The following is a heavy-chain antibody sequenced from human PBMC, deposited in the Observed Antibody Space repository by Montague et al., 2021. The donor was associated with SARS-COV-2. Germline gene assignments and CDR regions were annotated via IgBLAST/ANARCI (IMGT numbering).Heavy chain of an antibody. CDR3: ARALSFSNWFDP. Sequence: SLRLSCAASGFTVSSNHMSWVRQAPGKGLEWVSVIYSGGTTYYADSGKGRFTTSSDNSKNTLYLQMNSLRAEDTAVYYCARALSFSNWFDPWGQGTLVTVSS. CDR1: GFTVSSNH. V-gene: IGHV3-66*01. D-gene: IGHD2-2*01. J-gene: IGHJ5*02. CDR2: IYSGGTT.